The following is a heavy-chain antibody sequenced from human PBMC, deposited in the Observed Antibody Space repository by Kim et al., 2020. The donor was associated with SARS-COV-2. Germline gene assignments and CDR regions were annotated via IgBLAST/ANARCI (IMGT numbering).Heavy chain of an antibody. J-gene: IGHJ4*02. Sequence: YTPSFQGQVTTSADKSISAAYLQWSSLKASDTAIYYCARRGGGSSYSFDYWGQGTLVTVPT. V-gene: IGHV5-51*01. CDR3: ARRGGGSSYSFDY. D-gene: IGHD6-6*01.